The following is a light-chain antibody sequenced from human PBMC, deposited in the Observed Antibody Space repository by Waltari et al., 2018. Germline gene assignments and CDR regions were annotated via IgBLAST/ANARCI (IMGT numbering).Light chain of an antibody. CDR2: HAS. V-gene: IGKV3-20*01. J-gene: IGKJ1*01. CDR3: QKYESLPAT. CDR1: QSVGKF. Sequence: CRASQSVGKFLAWYQQKPRQAPRLLIYHASNRATGIPDRFSGSWSGTDFSLTISRLEPEDFTVYFCQKYESLPATFGQGTKVEV.